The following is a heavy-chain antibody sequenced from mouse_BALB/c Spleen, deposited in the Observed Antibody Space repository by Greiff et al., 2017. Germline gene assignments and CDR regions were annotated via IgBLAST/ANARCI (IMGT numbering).Heavy chain of an antibody. V-gene: IGHV5-6-4*01. J-gene: IGHJ4*01. D-gene: IGHD2-1*01. CDR2: ISSGGSYT. Sequence: EVQRVESGGGLVKPGGSLKLSCAASGFTFSSYTMSWVRQTPEKRLEWVATISSGGSYTYYPDSVKGRFTISRDNAKNTLYLQMSSLKSEDTAMYYCTRDYYGNYVGAMDYWGQGTSVTVSS. CDR1: GFTFSSYT. CDR3: TRDYYGNYVGAMDY.